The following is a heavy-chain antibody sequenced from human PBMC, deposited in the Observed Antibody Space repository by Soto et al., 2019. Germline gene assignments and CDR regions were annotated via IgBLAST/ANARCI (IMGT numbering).Heavy chain of an antibody. Sequence: PGGSLRLSCAASGFTFSSYGMHWVRQAPGKGLEWVAVISYDGSNKYYADSVKGRFTISRDNSKNTLYLQMNSLRAEDTAVYYCAKDLGFLEWLPPGKYYYYGMDVWGKGTTVTVSS. CDR2: ISYDGSNK. V-gene: IGHV3-30*18. CDR3: AKDLGFLEWLPPGKYYYYGMDV. D-gene: IGHD3-3*01. J-gene: IGHJ6*04. CDR1: GFTFSSYG.